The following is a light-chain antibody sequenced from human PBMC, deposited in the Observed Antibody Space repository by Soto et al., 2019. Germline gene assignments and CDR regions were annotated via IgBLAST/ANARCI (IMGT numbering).Light chain of an antibody. CDR2: YNN. J-gene: IGLJ2*01. CDR3: QSYDISLGGVV. V-gene: IGLV1-40*01. CDR1: SSNIGASYD. Sequence: QSVLTQPPSVSGAPGQRVTISCTGSSSNIGASYDVHWYQQLPGTAPKVLISYNNKRPSGVLDRFSGSRSGTSASLAISGLQAEDEADYYCQSYDISLGGVVFGGGTKLTVL.